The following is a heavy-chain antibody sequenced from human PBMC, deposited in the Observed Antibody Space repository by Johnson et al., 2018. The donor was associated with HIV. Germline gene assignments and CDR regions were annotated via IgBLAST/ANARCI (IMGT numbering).Heavy chain of an antibody. Sequence: QVQLVESGGGVVQPGRSLRLSCGASAFTFSSYVMHWVRQAPGKGLEWVALISYDGSNKYYADSVKGRFTISRDNSKNTLYLQMNSLRAEDSGVYYCARDRPRYSGSLSFDIWGQGTMVTVSS. J-gene: IGHJ3*02. CDR3: ARDRPRYSGSLSFDI. CDR2: ISYDGSNK. V-gene: IGHV3-30*03. CDR1: AFTFSSYV. D-gene: IGHD1-26*01.